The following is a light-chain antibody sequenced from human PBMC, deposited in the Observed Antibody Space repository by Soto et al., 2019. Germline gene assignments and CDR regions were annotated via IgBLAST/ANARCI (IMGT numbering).Light chain of an antibody. CDR2: AAS. J-gene: IGKJ1*01. V-gene: IGKV1-8*01. CDR1: QGISSY. Sequence: AILMTQSPSSLSASPGDRVTITCRASQGISSYLAWYQQKPGKAPKLLIYAASTLQSGVPSRFSGSGSGTDFTLTISCLQSEDFATYYCQQYNGTFGQGAKVDIK. CDR3: QQYNGT.